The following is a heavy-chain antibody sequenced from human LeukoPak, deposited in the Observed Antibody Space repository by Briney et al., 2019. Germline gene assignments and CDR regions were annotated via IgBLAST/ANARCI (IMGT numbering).Heavy chain of an antibody. Sequence: PGTSLRLSCAASGFTFSSHGMHWVRQAPGMGLEWVALILYDGSNEYYADSVQGRFTISRDSSRNTLYLQMNSLRAEDTAVYYCARDQVGVAVPATWGQGTLVTVSS. D-gene: IGHD6-19*01. CDR3: ARDQVGVAVPAT. CDR2: ILYDGSNE. CDR1: GFTFSSHG. J-gene: IGHJ4*02. V-gene: IGHV3-30*03.